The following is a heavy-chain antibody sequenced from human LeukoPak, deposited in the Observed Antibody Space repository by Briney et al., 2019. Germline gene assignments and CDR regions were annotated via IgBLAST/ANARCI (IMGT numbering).Heavy chain of an antibody. Sequence: GGSLRLSCAASGFTFSSHAMSWVRQAPGKGLEWVSAVSGSGGDTFYADSVRGRFTISRDNSKNTLYLQMTSLRAEDTAVYYCAKDGAMVYYDSSGYYYRYNWFDPWGQGTLVTVSS. J-gene: IGHJ5*02. CDR3: AKDGAMVYYDSSGYYYRYNWFDP. D-gene: IGHD3-22*01. V-gene: IGHV3-23*01. CDR2: VSGSGGDT. CDR1: GFTFSSHA.